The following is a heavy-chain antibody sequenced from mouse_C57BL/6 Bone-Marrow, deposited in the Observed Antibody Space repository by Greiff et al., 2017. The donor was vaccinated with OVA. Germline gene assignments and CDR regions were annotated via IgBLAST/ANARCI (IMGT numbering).Heavy chain of an antibody. Sequence: VQLQESGPGLVQPSQSLSITCTVSGFSLTSYGVHWVRQSPGKGLEWLGVIWSGGSTDYNAAFISRLSISKDNSKSQVFFKMNSLQADDTAIYYCARTNSPHWYFDVWGTGTTVTVSS. D-gene: IGHD5-2*01. CDR3: ARTNSPHWYFDV. CDR2: IWSGGST. CDR1: GFSLTSYG. J-gene: IGHJ1*03. V-gene: IGHV2-2*01.